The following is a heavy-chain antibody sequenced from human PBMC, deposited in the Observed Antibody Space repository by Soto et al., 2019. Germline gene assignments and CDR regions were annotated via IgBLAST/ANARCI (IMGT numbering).Heavy chain of an antibody. Sequence: QVQLVESGGGVVQPGRSLRLSCAASGFTFSSYGMHWVRQAPGKGLEWVAVISYDGSNKYYADSVKGRFTISRDNSKNTLYLQMNRLRAEDTAVYYCANDAYGLEKDDGYYDYMDVWGKGTTVTVSS. CDR3: ANDAYGLEKDDGYYDYMDV. CDR2: ISYDGSNK. CDR1: GFTFSSYG. V-gene: IGHV3-30*18. J-gene: IGHJ6*03. D-gene: IGHD4-17*01.